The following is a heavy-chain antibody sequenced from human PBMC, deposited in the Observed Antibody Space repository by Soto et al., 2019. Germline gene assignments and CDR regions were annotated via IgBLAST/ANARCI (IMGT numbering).Heavy chain of an antibody. CDR1: GGSFSGYY. J-gene: IGHJ6*03. V-gene: IGHV4-34*01. D-gene: IGHD5-18*01. Sequence: SETLSLTCAVYGGSFSGYYWSWIRQPPGKGLEWIGEINHSGSTNYNPSLKSRVTISVDTSKNQFSLKLSSVTAADTAVYYCARGPQFPPPDTAMVDYYYYYYMDVWGKGTTVTVSS. CDR2: INHSGST. CDR3: ARGPQFPPPDTAMVDYYYYYYMDV.